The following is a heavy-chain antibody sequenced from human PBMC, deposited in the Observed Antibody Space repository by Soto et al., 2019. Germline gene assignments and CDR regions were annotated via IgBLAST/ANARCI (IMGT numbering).Heavy chain of an antibody. CDR3: ASLSAAMCVSGGG. D-gene: IGHD2-2*01. CDR2: INSDGSST. CDR1: GFTFSNYW. V-gene: IGHV3-74*01. J-gene: IGHJ4*02. Sequence: EVQLVESGGGLVQPGGSLRLSCAASGFTFSNYWMHWVRQAPGKGLVWVSRINSDGSSTSYADSVKGRFTISRDNAKKPLFLQMNSPRAEDTAIYYCASLSAAMCVSGGGWGQGTLVTVSS.